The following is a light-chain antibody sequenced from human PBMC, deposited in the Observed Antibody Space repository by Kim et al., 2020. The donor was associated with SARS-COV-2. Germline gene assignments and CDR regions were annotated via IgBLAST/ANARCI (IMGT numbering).Light chain of an antibody. V-gene: IGLV2-8*01. CDR1: SSYVGRYNY. CDR2: DVT. Sequence: GQSVDISCTGTSSYVGRYNYVSWYQHHPGKAPKLIIYDVTKRPTGVPDRFSGSKSGNTASLTVSGLQAEDEADYYCSSYAGRNDLVFGGGTQLTVL. J-gene: IGLJ2*01. CDR3: SSYAGRNDLV.